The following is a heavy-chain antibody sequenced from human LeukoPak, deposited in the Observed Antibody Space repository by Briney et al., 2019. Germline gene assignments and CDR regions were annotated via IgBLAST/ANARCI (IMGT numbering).Heavy chain of an antibody. CDR1: GFTVSSNY. Sequence: GGSLRLSCAASGFTVSSNYMSWVRQAPGKGLEWVSVIYSGGNTYYADSVKGRFTISRDNSKNTLYLQMNSLRAEDTAVYYCARGPSGSYIDYWGQGTLVTVSS. D-gene: IGHD1-26*01. CDR3: ARGPSGSYIDY. V-gene: IGHV3-66*01. J-gene: IGHJ4*02. CDR2: IYSGGNT.